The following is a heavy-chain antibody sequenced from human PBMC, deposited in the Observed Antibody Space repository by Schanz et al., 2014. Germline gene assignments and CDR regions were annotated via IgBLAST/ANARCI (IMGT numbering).Heavy chain of an antibody. CDR1: GYTFTTYA. J-gene: IGHJ5*02. V-gene: IGHV7-4-1*02. CDR3: ARGGVVVVTAALNWFDP. Sequence: QGHLVQSGAEVKEPGASVQVSCKASGYTFTTYALNWVRQAPGQGLEWMGWINSNTGNPTYAPAFTGRFVFSLDTSVSTAYLQISSLKAEDTAVYYCARGGVVVVTAALNWFDPWGQGTLVTVSS. CDR2: INSNTGNP. D-gene: IGHD2-15*01.